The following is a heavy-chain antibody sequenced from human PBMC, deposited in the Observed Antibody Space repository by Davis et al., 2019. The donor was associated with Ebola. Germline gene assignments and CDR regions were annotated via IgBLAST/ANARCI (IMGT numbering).Heavy chain of an antibody. V-gene: IGHV4-34*01. CDR3: ARCLSIAAGEYFQH. Sequence: PSETLSLTCAVYGGSFSGYYWCWVRQDPGKGLEWIGEIKHSGSTNYNPSLKSRVTISVDTSKNQFSLKLSSVTGADPAVYYCARCLSIAAGEYFQHWGQGTLVTVSS. CDR1: GGSFSGYY. J-gene: IGHJ1*01. D-gene: IGHD6-6*01. CDR2: IKHSGST.